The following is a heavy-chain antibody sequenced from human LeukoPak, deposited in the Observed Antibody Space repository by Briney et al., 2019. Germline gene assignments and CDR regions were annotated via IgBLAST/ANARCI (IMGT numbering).Heavy chain of an antibody. CDR2: ISYDGSNK. CDR3: ARVRSPPITIFDY. V-gene: IGHV3-30*03. CDR1: GFTFDDYG. J-gene: IGHJ4*02. D-gene: IGHD3-3*01. Sequence: GGSLRLSCAASGFTFDDYGMHWVRQAPGKGLEWVAVISYDGSNKYYADSVKGRFTISRDNSKNTLYLQMNSLRAEDTAVYYCARVRSPPITIFDYWGQGTLVTVSS.